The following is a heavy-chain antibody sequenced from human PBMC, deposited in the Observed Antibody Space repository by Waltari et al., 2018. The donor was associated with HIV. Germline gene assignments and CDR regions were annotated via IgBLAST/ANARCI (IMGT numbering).Heavy chain of an antibody. Sequence: EVQLVESGGGLVKPGGSLRLSCAASGFTFSSYSMNWVRQAPGKGLEGVSSISSSSSYIYYADSVKGRFTISRDNAKNSLYLQMNSLRAEDTAVYYCATLVSSGWYYFDYWGQGTLVTVSS. V-gene: IGHV3-21*01. CDR2: ISSSSSYI. CDR3: ATLVSSGWYYFDY. D-gene: IGHD6-19*01. CDR1: GFTFSSYS. J-gene: IGHJ4*02.